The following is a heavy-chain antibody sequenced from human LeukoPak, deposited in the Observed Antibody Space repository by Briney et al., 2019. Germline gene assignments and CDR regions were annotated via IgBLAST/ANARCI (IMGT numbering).Heavy chain of an antibody. D-gene: IGHD4-11*01. CDR1: GHTFTSYD. J-gene: IGHJ5*02. CDR2: MNPNSGNT. Sequence: ASVKVSCKASGHTFTSYDINWVRQATGQGLEWMGWMNPNSGNTGYAQKFQGRVTMTRNTSISTAYMELSSLRSEDTAVYYCARDGSNSEDGWFDPWGQGTLVTVSS. CDR3: ARDGSNSEDGWFDP. V-gene: IGHV1-8*01.